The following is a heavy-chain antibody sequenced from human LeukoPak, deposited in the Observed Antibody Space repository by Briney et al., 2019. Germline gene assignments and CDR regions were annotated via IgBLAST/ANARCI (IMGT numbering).Heavy chain of an antibody. CDR2: IYYSGST. V-gene: IGHV4-59*08. D-gene: IGHD3-10*01. Sequence: SETLSLTCTVSGGSISSYYWSWIRQPPGKGLEWIGYIYYSGSTNYNPSLKSRVTISVDTSKNQFSLKLSSVTAADTAVYYCARHSEYGSGSYYTPGYFDYWGQGTLVTVSS. J-gene: IGHJ4*02. CDR1: GGSISSYY. CDR3: ARHSEYGSGSYYTPGYFDY.